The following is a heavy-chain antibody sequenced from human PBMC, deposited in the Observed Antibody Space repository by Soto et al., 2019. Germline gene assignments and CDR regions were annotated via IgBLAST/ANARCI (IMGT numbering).Heavy chain of an antibody. CDR1: GDTVSSYT. D-gene: IGHD3-10*01. V-gene: IGHV1-69*02. J-gene: IGHJ4*02. CDR3: GRGATYGPGSYYTGPVDY. Sequence: QVQLVQSGAEVRKPGSSVKVSCKASGDTVSSYTISWVRQAPGQGLEWMGRIIPSTDIANYAKKFKGRVTITTDKSTNTTSTQVSSMRAETTGVCYVGRGATYGPGSYYTGPVDYWGQGTLVTVSS. CDR2: IIPSTDIA.